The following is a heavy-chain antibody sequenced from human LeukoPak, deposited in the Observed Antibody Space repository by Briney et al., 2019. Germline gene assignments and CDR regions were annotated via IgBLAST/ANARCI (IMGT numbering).Heavy chain of an antibody. Sequence: GGSLRLSCAASGFTFSSYSMNWVRQAPGKGLEWVSYISSSGSTIYYADSVKGRFTISRDNAKNSLYLQMNSLRAEDTAVYYCARADGDYNYYYYYYMDVWGKGTTVTISS. J-gene: IGHJ6*03. V-gene: IGHV3-48*04. D-gene: IGHD4-17*01. CDR2: ISSSGSTI. CDR3: ARADGDYNYYYYYYMDV. CDR1: GFTFSSYS.